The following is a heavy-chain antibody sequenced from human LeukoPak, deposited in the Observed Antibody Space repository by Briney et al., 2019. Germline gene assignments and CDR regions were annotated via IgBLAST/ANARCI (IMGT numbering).Heavy chain of an antibody. Sequence: GGSLRLSCAASGITFSTFVMRWVRQAPGKGLDWVSSTGGGGDTHYADSAKGRFTISRDNAQNTLSLQRNNLRTEDTGIYYCSRGAGGGPDDYWVQGVLVTVSS. CDR2: TGGGGDT. CDR3: SRGAGGGPDDY. V-gene: IGHV3-23*01. CDR1: GITFSTFV. J-gene: IGHJ4*02. D-gene: IGHD4-23*01.